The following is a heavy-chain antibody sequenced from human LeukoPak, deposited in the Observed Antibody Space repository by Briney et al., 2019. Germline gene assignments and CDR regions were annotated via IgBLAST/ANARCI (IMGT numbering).Heavy chain of an antibody. CDR2: MNPNSGNT. D-gene: IGHD1-26*01. V-gene: IGHV1-8*01. Sequence: ASVKVSCKASAYTFTSYDINWVRQATGQGLEWMGWMNPNSGNTGYAQKFQGRVTMTRNTSISTAYMELSSLRSEDTAVSYCATSGSYSSDAFDIWGQGTMVTVSS. CDR1: AYTFTSYD. CDR3: ATSGSYSSDAFDI. J-gene: IGHJ3*02.